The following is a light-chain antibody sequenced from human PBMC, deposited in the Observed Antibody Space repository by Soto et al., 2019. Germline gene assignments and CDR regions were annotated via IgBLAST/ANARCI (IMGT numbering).Light chain of an antibody. Sequence: EIVLTQSPGTLSLSPGERATLSCRASQSVSSYLAWYQQKPGQAPRLLIYDASNRATGIPARFSGSGSGTDFTLTISSLEPEDFAVYYCQQRRSWQVTFGQGTRLEIK. CDR3: QQRRSWQVT. V-gene: IGKV3-11*01. J-gene: IGKJ5*01. CDR1: QSVSSY. CDR2: DAS.